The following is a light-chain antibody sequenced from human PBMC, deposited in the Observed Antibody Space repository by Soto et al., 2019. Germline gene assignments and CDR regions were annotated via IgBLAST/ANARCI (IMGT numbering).Light chain of an antibody. Sequence: QSVLTQPASVSGSPGQSITISCTGTSSDVGGYNYVSWYQQYPGKAPKVMIYDVSNRPSGVSNRFSGSKSGNTASLTISGLQAEDEADYYCSSTTRSSTHVVFGGGTKLTVL. J-gene: IGLJ2*01. CDR1: SSDVGGYNY. CDR2: DVS. V-gene: IGLV2-14*01. CDR3: SSTTRSSTHVV.